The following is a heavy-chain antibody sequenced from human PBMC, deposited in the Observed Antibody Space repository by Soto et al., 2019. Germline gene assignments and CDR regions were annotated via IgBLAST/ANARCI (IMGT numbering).Heavy chain of an antibody. V-gene: IGHV4-38-2*01. CDR2: IYHSGTT. Sequence: SETLSLTCAVSGDSISSGYYWAWIRRPPGKGLEWIGSIYHSGTTYYNPSLKSRVTISVDTSRNQFSLRLSSVTAADSAVYYCARTDNGGYYPYF. CDR3: ARTDNGGYYPYF. J-gene: IGHJ4*01. CDR1: GDSISSGYY. D-gene: IGHD3-22*01.